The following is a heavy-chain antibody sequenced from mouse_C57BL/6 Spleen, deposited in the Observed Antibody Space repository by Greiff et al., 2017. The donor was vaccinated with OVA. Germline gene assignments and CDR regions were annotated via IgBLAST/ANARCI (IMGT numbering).Heavy chain of an antibody. CDR3: AGYYYGSSFSMDY. CDR1: GFSLTSYG. Sequence: VKLVESGPGLVQPSQSLSITCTVSGFSLTSYGVHWVRQSPGKGLEWLGVIWSGGSTDYNAAFISRLSISKDNSKSQVFFKMNSLQADDTAIYYCAGYYYGSSFSMDYWGQGTSVTVSS. J-gene: IGHJ4*01. V-gene: IGHV2-2*01. D-gene: IGHD1-1*01. CDR2: IWSGGST.